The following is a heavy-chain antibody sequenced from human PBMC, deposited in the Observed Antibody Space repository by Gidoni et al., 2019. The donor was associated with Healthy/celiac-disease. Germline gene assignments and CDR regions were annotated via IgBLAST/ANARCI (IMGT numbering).Heavy chain of an antibody. D-gene: IGHD6-19*01. Sequence: QVQLVQSGAEVKKPGASVKVSCQASGYTFTGYYMHWVRQAPGQGLEWMGRINPNSGGTNYAQKFQGRVTMTRDTSISTAYMERSRLRSDDTAVYYCARLITGYSSGSSYWGQGTLVTVSS. CDR2: INPNSGGT. V-gene: IGHV1-2*06. CDR1: GYTFTGYY. J-gene: IGHJ4*02. CDR3: ARLITGYSSGSSY.